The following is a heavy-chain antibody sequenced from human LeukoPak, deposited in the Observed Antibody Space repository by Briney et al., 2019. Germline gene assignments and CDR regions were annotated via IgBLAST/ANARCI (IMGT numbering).Heavy chain of an antibody. CDR2: ISAYNGNT. CDR3: ASLGGYPPMDV. CDR1: GYTFTSYG. J-gene: IGHJ6*03. Sequence: ASVKVSCKASGYTFTSYGISWVRQAPGQGLEWMGWISAYNGNTNYAQKLQGRVTMTTDTSTSTACMELRSLRSDDTAVYYCASLGGYPPMDVWGKGTTVTVSS. D-gene: IGHD3-22*01. V-gene: IGHV1-18*01.